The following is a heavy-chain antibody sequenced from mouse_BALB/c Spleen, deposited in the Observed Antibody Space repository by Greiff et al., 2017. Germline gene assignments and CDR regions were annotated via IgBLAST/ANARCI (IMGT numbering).Heavy chain of an antibody. D-gene: IGHD2-1*01. CDR3: ARGGNSWFAY. Sequence: VQLQQSGPELVKPGASVKISCKASGYSFTGYFMNWVMQSHGKSLEWIGRINPYNGDTFYNQKFKGKATLTVDKSSSTAHMELRSLASEDSAVYYCARGGNSWFAYWGQGTLVTVSA. CDR1: GYSFTGYF. V-gene: IGHV1-20*02. J-gene: IGHJ3*01. CDR2: INPYNGDT.